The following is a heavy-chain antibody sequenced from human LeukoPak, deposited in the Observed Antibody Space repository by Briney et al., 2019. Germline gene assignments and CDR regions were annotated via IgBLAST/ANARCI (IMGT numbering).Heavy chain of an antibody. CDR3: ARYGSRRWLQLGGNSFDP. CDR1: GGSISSYY. V-gene: IGHV4-4*09. D-gene: IGHD5-24*01. Sequence: PSETLSLTCTVSGGSISSYYWSRIRQPPGKGLEWIGYIYTSGSTNYNPSLKSRVTISVDTSKNQFSLKLSSVTAADTAVYYCARYGSRRWLQLGGNSFDPWGQGTLVTVSS. CDR2: IYTSGST. J-gene: IGHJ5*02.